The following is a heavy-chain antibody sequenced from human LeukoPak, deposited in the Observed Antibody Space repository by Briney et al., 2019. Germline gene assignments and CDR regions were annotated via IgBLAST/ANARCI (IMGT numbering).Heavy chain of an antibody. CDR2: IYYSGTT. D-gene: IGHD3-9*01. CDR3: ARSYSNTGYYYYGMDV. V-gene: IGHV4-59*01. CDR1: AGSISRYY. Sequence: SETLSLTCTVSAGSISRYYWSWIRQPPGKGLEWIAYIYYSGTTNYNSSLKSRVTISLDTSRTQFSLKLSSVSAACMAVYYCARSYSNTGYYYYGMDVWGQGTPVTVSS. J-gene: IGHJ6*02.